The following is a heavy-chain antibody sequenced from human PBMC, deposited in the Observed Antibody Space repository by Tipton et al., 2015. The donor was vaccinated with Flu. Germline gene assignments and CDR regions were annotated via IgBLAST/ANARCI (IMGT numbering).Heavy chain of an antibody. CDR3: VRAPSGGSSIAARPNWFDP. J-gene: IGHJ5*02. Sequence: TLSLTCAVYGGSFSGYYWSWIRQPPGKGLEWIGEINHSGSTNYNPSLKSRVTISVDTSKNQFSLKLSSVTAADTAVYYCVRAPSGGSSIAARPNWFDPWGQGTLVTVSS. D-gene: IGHD6-6*01. CDR1: GGSFSGYY. CDR2: INHSGST. V-gene: IGHV4-34*01.